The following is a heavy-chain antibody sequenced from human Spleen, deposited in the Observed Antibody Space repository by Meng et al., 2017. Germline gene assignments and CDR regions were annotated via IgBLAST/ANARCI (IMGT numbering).Heavy chain of an antibody. CDR2: IDYSGTT. J-gene: IGHJ5*02. Sequence: QMQLQESGPGLAKPSETLSLTCTVSGGSISSNSYHWGWVRQPPGEGLEWIANIDYSGTTYYNPSLQSRVIISADTANNQFSLKLTSVTAADTAAYYCVRRINTYGGWFDPWGQGILVTVSS. D-gene: IGHD3-16*01. CDR3: VRRINTYGGWFDP. V-gene: IGHV4-39*01. CDR1: GGSISSNSYH.